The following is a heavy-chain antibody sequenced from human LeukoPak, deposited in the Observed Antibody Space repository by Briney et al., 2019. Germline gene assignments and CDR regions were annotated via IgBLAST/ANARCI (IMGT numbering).Heavy chain of an antibody. J-gene: IGHJ4*02. D-gene: IGHD3-10*01. CDR1: GGSISSYY. Sequence: SETLSLTCTVSGGSISSYYWSWIRQPPGRGLEWIGHMYYSGNTDYNPSLKSRVTISIDTSKNQFSLKLSSVTAADTAVYYCARRNYGSGTYDYWGQGTLVTVSS. CDR2: MYYSGNT. CDR3: ARRNYGSGTYDY. V-gene: IGHV4-59*08.